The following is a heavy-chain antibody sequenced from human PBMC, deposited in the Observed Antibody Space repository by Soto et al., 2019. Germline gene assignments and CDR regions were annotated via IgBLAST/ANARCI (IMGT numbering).Heavy chain of an antibody. Sequence: ASVKVSCKASGYTFTNYYMHWVRQAPGQGLEWMGIINPSGGSTSYAQKFQGRVTMTRDTSTSTVYMELSSLRSEDTAVYYCARGDIVVSSQYYYYYGMDVWGQGTTVTVSS. CDR1: GYTFTNYY. CDR2: INPSGGST. D-gene: IGHD2-2*01. V-gene: IGHV1-46*01. J-gene: IGHJ6*02. CDR3: ARGDIVVSSQYYYYYGMDV.